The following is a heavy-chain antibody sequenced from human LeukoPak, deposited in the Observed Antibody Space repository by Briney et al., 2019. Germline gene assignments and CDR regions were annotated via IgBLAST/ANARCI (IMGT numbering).Heavy chain of an antibody. J-gene: IGHJ4*02. CDR2: ISDSGSVI. D-gene: IGHD3-22*01. Sequence: PGGSLRLSCAASGFTFSNYYMSWIRQAPGKGLEWVSYISDSGSVIYYSDSVKGRFTISRDNAKNSLYLQMNSLRAEDTAVYYCARDVHYYDSSGYLVAYYFDYWGQGTLVTVSS. V-gene: IGHV3-11*04. CDR3: ARDVHYYDSSGYLVAYYFDY. CDR1: GFTFSNYY.